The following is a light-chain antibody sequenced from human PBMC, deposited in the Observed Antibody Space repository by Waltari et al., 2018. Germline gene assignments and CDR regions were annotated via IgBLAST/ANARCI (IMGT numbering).Light chain of an antibody. J-gene: IGLJ2*01. CDR1: NIGSKS. V-gene: IGLV3-21*04. Sequence: SYVLTQPPSVSVAPGKAATITCGGTNIGSKSVHWYQQKPGQAPVLVIKYDTDRPSGIPERISGSNSGNTATLSISRCEAGDEADYYCHVWDSSSDQQEFGGGTKLTVL. CDR3: HVWDSSSDQQE. CDR2: YDT.